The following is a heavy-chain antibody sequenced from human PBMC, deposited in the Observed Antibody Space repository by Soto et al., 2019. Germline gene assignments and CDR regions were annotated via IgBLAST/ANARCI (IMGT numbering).Heavy chain of an antibody. CDR2: INHSGNT. V-gene: IGHV4-34*01. J-gene: IGHJ4*01. CDR1: GVPFSGYY. CDR3: ANLIVFHSSYYHDY. Sequence: SETLSLTCAVYGVPFSGYYWSWLRPSPGKGLEWIGEINHSGNTNYNPSLKSRVTMLVDTSKNQFSLSLSSVTAADTAVYYCANLIVFHSSYYHDYWGHGTLVTVSS. D-gene: IGHD1-26*01.